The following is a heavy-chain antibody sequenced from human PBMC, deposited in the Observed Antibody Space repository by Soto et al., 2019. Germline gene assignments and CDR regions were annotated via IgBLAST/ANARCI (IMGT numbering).Heavy chain of an antibody. CDR1: GGSISSGDYY. V-gene: IGHV4-30-4*01. Sequence: PSETLSLTCTVSGGSISSGDYYWSWIRQPPGKGLEWIGYIYYSGSTYYNPSLKSRVTISVDTSKNQFSLKLSSVTAADTAVYYCARVDGSGSYYTYYYGMDDWGQGTTVTVSS. D-gene: IGHD3-10*01. J-gene: IGHJ6*02. CDR3: ARVDGSGSYYTYYYGMDD. CDR2: IYYSGST.